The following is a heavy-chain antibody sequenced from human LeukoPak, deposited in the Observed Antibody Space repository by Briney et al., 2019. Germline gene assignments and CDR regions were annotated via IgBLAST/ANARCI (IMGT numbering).Heavy chain of an antibody. CDR2: IFPGNSDT. J-gene: IGHJ4*02. CDR3: ARHAPGPPIGGRPLDY. V-gene: IGHV5-51*01. Sequence: GESLKISCKTSGYSFTNSWIGWVRQVPGKGLEWMGIIFPGNSDTRYSPSFRGQVAISADKFISTAYLHWNSLKASDSAMYYCARHAPGPPIGGRPLDYWGQGTLVTVSS. D-gene: IGHD6-6*01. CDR1: GYSFTNSW.